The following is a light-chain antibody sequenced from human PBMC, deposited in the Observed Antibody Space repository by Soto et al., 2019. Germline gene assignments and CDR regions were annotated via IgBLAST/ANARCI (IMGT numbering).Light chain of an antibody. Sequence: EILFTQSPGTLSFSLGERATISCRAIQSVSSSYLAWYQQKPGQAPRLLIYDASSRATGIADRFSGSGSGTDFTLIISRLEPEDFAVYYCQQYGSSPLTLGGGTKVDIK. J-gene: IGKJ4*01. CDR1: QSVSSSY. V-gene: IGKV3-20*01. CDR2: DAS. CDR3: QQYGSSPLT.